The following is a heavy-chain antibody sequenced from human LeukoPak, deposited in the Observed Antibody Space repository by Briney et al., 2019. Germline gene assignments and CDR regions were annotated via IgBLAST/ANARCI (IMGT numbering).Heavy chain of an antibody. V-gene: IGHV3-7*01. D-gene: IGHD4-17*01. CDR2: IKQDGSEK. CDR3: ARDLSDYGDYPGY. J-gene: IGHJ4*02. CDR1: GFTFSSYW. Sequence: GGSLRLSCAASGFTFSSYWMSWVRQAPGKGLEWVANIKQDGSEKYYADSVKGRFTISRDNSKNTLYLQMNSLRAEDTAVYYCARDLSDYGDYPGYWGQGTLVTVSS.